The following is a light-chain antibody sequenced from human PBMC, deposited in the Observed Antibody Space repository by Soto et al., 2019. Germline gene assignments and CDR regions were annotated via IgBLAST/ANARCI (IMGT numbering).Light chain of an antibody. V-gene: IGLV2-14*01. CDR3: ASYSTGDTLYV. Sequence: QSALTQYASVSGSPGQSISISCTGTRGDIGPYNYVSWYQYHPGKAPKLLIFDVSSRPSGISNRFSGSKSGNTAYLTISGLQAEDEADYYCASYSTGDTLYVFGSGTQLTVL. CDR2: DVS. CDR1: RGDIGPYNY. J-gene: IGLJ6*01.